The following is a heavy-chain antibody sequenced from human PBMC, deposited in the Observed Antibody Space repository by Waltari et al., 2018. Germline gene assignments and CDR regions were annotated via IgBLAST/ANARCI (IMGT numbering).Heavy chain of an antibody. CDR1: GFTFSSYW. D-gene: IGHD1-7*01. V-gene: IGHV3-7*01. J-gene: IGHJ4*02. CDR3: ARDGIRTTSYFDY. CDR2: IKQDGSEK. Sequence: EVQLVESGGGLVQPGGSLRLSCAASGFTFSSYWMSWVRQAPGKGLEWVANIKQDGSEKYYVDSVKGRFTISRDNAKNSLYLQMNRLRAEDTAVYYCARDGIRTTSYFDYWGQGTLVTVSS.